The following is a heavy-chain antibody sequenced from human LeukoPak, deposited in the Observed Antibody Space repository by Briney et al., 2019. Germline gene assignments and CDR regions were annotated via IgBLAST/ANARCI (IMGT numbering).Heavy chain of an antibody. D-gene: IGHD1-7*01. J-gene: IGHJ4*02. V-gene: IGHV3-30*02. CDR2: IRYDGSNK. Sequence: PGESLRLSCAAARLTFNNYAMGWVRQAPGKGLEWVAFIRYDGSNKYYADSVKGRFTISRDNSKNTLYLQMNSLRAEDTAVYYCANHNWNSDYWGQGTLVTVSS. CDR3: ANHNWNSDY. CDR1: RLTFNNYA.